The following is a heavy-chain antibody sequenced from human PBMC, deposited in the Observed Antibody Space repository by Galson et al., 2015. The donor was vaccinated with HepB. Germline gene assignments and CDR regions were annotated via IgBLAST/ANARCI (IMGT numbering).Heavy chain of an antibody. CDR3: ARDSFWSDYYGHDAFDI. CDR1: GFTLSSYW. CDR2: INQDESEK. J-gene: IGHJ3*02. D-gene: IGHD3-3*01. V-gene: IGHV3-7*03. Sequence: SLRLSCAASGFTLSSYWMSWVRQAPGKGLEWVANINQDESEKYYVDSVKGRFTISRDNAENSLYLQMNSLRAEDTAVYYCARDSFWSDYYGHDAFDIGGQGTMVTVSS.